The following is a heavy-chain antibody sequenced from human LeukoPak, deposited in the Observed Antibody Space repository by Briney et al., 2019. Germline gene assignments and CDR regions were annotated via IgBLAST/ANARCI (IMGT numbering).Heavy chain of an antibody. CDR3: AKVPGYSSCWPDY. D-gene: IGHD6-19*01. CDR1: GFTFSSYA. Sequence: GSLRLSCAASGFTFSSYAMSWVRQAPGKGLEWVSAISGSGGSTYYADSVKGRFTISRDNSKNTLYLQMNSLRAEDTAVYYFAKVPGYSSCWPDYWGQGTLVTVSS. J-gene: IGHJ4*02. CDR2: ISGSGGST. V-gene: IGHV3-23*01.